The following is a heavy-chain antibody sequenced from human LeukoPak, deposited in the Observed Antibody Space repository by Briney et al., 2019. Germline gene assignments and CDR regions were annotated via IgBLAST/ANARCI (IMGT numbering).Heavy chain of an antibody. CDR1: GHSFIEYY. Sequence: ASVKVSCKTSGHSFIEYYIHWVRQAPGQGLEWMGWINPKSGGTKYAQKFQGRVTMTRDTSISTHYMELSRLRSDDTAVYYCARDKCSGGSCYWFDPWGQGTLVTVSS. J-gene: IGHJ5*02. D-gene: IGHD2-15*01. CDR2: INPKSGGT. V-gene: IGHV1-2*02. CDR3: ARDKCSGGSCYWFDP.